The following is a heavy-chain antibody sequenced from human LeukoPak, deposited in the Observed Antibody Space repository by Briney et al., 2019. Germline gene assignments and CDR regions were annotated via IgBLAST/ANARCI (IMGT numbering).Heavy chain of an antibody. J-gene: IGHJ4*02. Sequence: GSLRLSCAASGFTVSSTYMSWIRQAPGKGLEWVSYISSSGSTIYYADSVKGRFTISRDNAKNSLYLQMNSLRAEDTAVYYCAREATSSLDYWGQGTLVTVPS. CDR2: ISSSGSTI. CDR1: GFTVSSTY. CDR3: AREATSSLDY. V-gene: IGHV3-11*01. D-gene: IGHD1-26*01.